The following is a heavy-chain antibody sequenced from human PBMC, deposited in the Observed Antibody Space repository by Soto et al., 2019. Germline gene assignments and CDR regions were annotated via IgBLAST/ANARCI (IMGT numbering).Heavy chain of an antibody. V-gene: IGHV4-4*02. CDR2: IYHSGST. Sequence: QVQLQESGPGLVKPSGTLSLTCAVSGGSISSSNWWSWVRQPPGKGLEWVGEIYHSGSTNYNPSLKSRVTISVDKSKNQFSLKLSSVTAADTAVYYCARYYPVVVVAAIFHWFAPWGQGTLVTVSS. D-gene: IGHD2-15*01. CDR1: GGSISSSNW. CDR3: ARYYPVVVVAAIFHWFAP. J-gene: IGHJ5*02.